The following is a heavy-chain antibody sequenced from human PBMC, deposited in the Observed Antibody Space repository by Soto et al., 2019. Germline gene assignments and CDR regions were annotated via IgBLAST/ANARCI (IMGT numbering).Heavy chain of an antibody. CDR1: GFSFSSYV. CDR2: FNSGDRA. Sequence: QLLESGGGLVQPGGSLRLFCETSGFSFSSYVLCWVRQAPGKGLEWVSTFNSGDRAYYADSVKGRFTIAKDTSKNTLRLQASSLRAEDTAVYYCAKESMPQHYGDTLFDFWGQGTRVTVSS. V-gene: IGHV3-23*01. D-gene: IGHD4-17*01. J-gene: IGHJ4*02. CDR3: AKESMPQHYGDTLFDF.